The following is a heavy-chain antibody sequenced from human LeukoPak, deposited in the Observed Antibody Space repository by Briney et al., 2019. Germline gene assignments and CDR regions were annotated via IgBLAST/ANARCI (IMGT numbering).Heavy chain of an antibody. CDR2: IRGSRSGL. Sequence: GRSLRLSCAASGFTFSSYGMHWVRQAPGKGLEWVADIRGSRSGLGSGNYYADSVKGRFTISRDDAKNSLYLQMNSLRAEDTAFYYCARDDNWGFDYWGRGALVTVSS. CDR3: ARDDNWGFDY. V-gene: IGHV3-21*05. CDR1: GFTFSSYG. D-gene: IGHD7-27*01. J-gene: IGHJ4*02.